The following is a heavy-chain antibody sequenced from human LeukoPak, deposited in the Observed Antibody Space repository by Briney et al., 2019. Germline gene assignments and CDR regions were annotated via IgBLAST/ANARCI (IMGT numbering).Heavy chain of an antibody. D-gene: IGHD3-9*01. CDR3: ARDRYDILTGYHDAFDI. V-gene: IGHV1-2*02. Sequence: ASVKVSCKASGYTFTGYYMHWVRQAPGQGLEWMGWINPNSGGTNYAQKFQGRVTMTRDTSISTAYMELSRLRSDDTAVYYCARDRYDILTGYHDAFDIWGQGKMVTVSS. CDR2: INPNSGGT. J-gene: IGHJ3*02. CDR1: GYTFTGYY.